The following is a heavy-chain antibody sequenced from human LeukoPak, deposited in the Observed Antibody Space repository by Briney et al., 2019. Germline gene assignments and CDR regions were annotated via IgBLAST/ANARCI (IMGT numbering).Heavy chain of an antibody. V-gene: IGHV3-7*03. CDR1: GFTLSSHW. CDR3: ARGHYGLDV. Sequence: GGSPRLSCEASGFTLSSHWMSWVRQAPGKGLEWVAHINQDESEKSYVDSAKGRFTISRDNGKNSLYLQMSSLRVEDTGVYHCARGHYGLDVWGQGTTVTVSS. J-gene: IGHJ6*02. CDR2: INQDESEK.